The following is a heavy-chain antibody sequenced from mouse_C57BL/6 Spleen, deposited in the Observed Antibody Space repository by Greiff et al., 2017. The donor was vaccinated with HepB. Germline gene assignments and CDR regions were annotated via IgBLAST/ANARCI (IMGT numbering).Heavy chain of an antibody. CDR3: AREEELGPYFDY. CDR2: ISDGGSYT. CDR1: GFTFSSYA. V-gene: IGHV5-4*01. Sequence: EVQLVESGGGLVKPGGSLKLSCAASGFTFSSYAMSWVRQTPEKRLEWVATISDGGSYTYYPDNVKGRFTISRDNAKNNLYLQMSHLKSEDTAIYYCAREEELGPYFDYWGQGTTLTVSS. D-gene: IGHD4-1*01. J-gene: IGHJ2*01.